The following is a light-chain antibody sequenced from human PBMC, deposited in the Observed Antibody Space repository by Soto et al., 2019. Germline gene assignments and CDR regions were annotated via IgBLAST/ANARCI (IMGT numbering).Light chain of an antibody. V-gene: IGKV3-11*01. CDR1: QNVSSY. Sequence: EIVLTQSPATLSLSPGERATLSCRASQNVSSYLAWYQQKPGQAPRLLIYDASNRATGIPARFSGSGSGTEFTLTISSLEPEDFAVYYWQQRSNWPPLTFGGGTKVEIK. J-gene: IGKJ4*01. CDR2: DAS. CDR3: QQRSNWPPLT.